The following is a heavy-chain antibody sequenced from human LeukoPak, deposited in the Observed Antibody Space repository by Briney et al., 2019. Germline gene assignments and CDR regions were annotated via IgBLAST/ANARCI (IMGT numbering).Heavy chain of an antibody. CDR1: GFTFSSYW. CDR2: INSDGSST. J-gene: IGHJ6*03. V-gene: IGHV3-74*01. D-gene: IGHD2-8*01. Sequence: GGSLRLSCAASGFTFSSYWMHWVRQAPGKGLVWVSRINSDGSSTSYADSVKGRFIISRDNSRNTLYMQMISLRAEDTAVYYCAKWGPGYYYYIDVWGKGTTVTVSS. CDR3: AKWGPGYYYYIDV.